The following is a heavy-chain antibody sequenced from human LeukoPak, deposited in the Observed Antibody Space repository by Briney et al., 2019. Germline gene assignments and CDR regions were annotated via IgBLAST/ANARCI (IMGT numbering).Heavy chain of an antibody. V-gene: IGHV5-51*01. D-gene: IGHD1-26*01. CDR2: IYPGDSDT. Sequence: GESLKISCKGSGYSFTSYWIGWVRQMPGKGLEWMGIIYPGDSDTRYSPSFQGQVTIPADKSISTAYLQWGSLKASDTAMYYCAIPPQGVGAPPYYFDYWGQGTLVTVSS. CDR1: GYSFTSYW. CDR3: AIPPQGVGAPPYYFDY. J-gene: IGHJ4*02.